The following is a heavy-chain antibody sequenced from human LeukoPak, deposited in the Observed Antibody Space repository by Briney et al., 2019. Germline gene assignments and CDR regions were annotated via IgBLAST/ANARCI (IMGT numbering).Heavy chain of an antibody. CDR3: TTGPYDY. CDR1: GFTFSSYA. CDR2: IKSKTDDGRT. J-gene: IGHJ4*02. Sequence: GGSLRLSCAASGFTFSSYAMHWVRQAPGKGLEWVGRIKSKTDDGRTESAAPVKGRFTISRDDSKNTLYLQMNSLKTEDTAVYYCTTGPYDYWGQGTLVTVSS. V-gene: IGHV3-15*01.